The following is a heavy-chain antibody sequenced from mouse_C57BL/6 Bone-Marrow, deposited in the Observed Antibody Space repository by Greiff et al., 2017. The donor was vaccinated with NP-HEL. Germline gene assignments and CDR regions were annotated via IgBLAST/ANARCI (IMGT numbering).Heavy chain of an antibody. CDR3: ARYYGSRGY. CDR2: IDPSDGYT. J-gene: IGHJ2*01. CDR1: GYTFTSYW. D-gene: IGHD1-1*01. V-gene: IGHV1-50*01. Sequence: QVQLQQPGAELVKPGASVKLSCKASGYTFTSYWMQWVKQRPGQGLEWIGEIDPSDGYTNYNQKFKGKATLTVDPPSSTAYMQLSSLTSEDSAVYYCARYYGSRGYWGQGTTLTVSS.